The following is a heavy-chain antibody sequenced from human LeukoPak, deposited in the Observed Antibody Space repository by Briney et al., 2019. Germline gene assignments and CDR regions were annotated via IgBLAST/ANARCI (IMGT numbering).Heavy chain of an antibody. CDR2: ISYDGSNK. V-gene: IGHV3-30*18. Sequence: GRSLRLSCAASGFTFSSYGMHWVRQAPGKGLEWVAVISYDGSNKYYADSVKGRFTISRDNSKNTLYLQMNSLRAEDTAVYYCAKERSAVAGTVAFDIWGQGTMVTVSS. CDR1: GFTFSSYG. D-gene: IGHD6-19*01. CDR3: AKERSAVAGTVAFDI. J-gene: IGHJ3*02.